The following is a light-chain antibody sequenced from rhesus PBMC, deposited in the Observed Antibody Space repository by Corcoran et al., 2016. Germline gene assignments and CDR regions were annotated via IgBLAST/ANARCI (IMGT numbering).Light chain of an antibody. CDR3: QQGYGTPFT. CDR1: GNVHNY. V-gene: IGKV1-74*01. CDR2: KTS. Sequence: DIQMTQSPSSLSASVGDRVTITCRARGNVHNYLNWYQQIPGKAPKLLIYKTSTLQSGVPARFSGSGSGTDYTFTISGLQAEDVATDYCQQGYGTPFTFGPGTKLDIK. J-gene: IGKJ3*01.